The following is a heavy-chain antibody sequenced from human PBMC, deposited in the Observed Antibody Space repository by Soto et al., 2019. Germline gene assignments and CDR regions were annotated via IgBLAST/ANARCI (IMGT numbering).Heavy chain of an antibody. D-gene: IGHD4-17*01. Sequence: EVPLVESGGGLVQPGGSLRVSCAASGFTFRSHRIHWVRQAPGKGLEWVSRIDTDGGGTSYADSVKGRFTISTDNAENTVYLPMNGLRVEDTAVYYCATVFDVWGQGTLVTVSS. J-gene: IGHJ4*02. CDR3: ATVFDV. CDR2: IDTDGGGT. CDR1: GFTFRSHR. V-gene: IGHV3-74*01.